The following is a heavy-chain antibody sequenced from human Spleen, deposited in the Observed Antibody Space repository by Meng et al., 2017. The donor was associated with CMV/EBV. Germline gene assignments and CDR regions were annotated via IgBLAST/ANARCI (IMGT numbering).Heavy chain of an antibody. CDR1: GFIVSSNY. Sequence: LSLTCAASGFIVSSNYMNWVRQAPGKGLEWVSSISSSSSYIYYADSVKGRFTISRDNAKNSLYLQMNSLRAEDTAVYYCARDWGYSSFDYWGQGTLVTVSS. V-gene: IGHV3-21*04. J-gene: IGHJ4*02. CDR2: ISSSSSYI. CDR3: ARDWGYSSFDY. D-gene: IGHD5-18*01.